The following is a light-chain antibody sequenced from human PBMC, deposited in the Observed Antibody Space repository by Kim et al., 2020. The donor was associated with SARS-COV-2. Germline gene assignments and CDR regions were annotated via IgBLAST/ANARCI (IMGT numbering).Light chain of an antibody. CDR1: KLGDKY. J-gene: IGLJ2*01. CDR3: QAWDSSNVV. CDR2: QDS. Sequence: SVSPGQTASITCSGDKLGDKYACWYQQKPGQSPVLGIYQDSKRPSGIPEGFSGSNSGNTATLTISGTQAMDEADYYCQAWDSSNVVFGGGTKLTVL. V-gene: IGLV3-1*01.